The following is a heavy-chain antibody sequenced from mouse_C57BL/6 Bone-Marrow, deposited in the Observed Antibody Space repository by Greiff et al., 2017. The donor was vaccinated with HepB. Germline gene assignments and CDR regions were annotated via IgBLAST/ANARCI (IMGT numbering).Heavy chain of an antibody. CDR1: GYTFTSYW. CDR2: IDPSDSET. CDR3: PRHPPYYYSNCEGYFDY. J-gene: IGHJ2*01. D-gene: IGHD2-5*01. V-gene: IGHV1-52*01. Sequence: VQLQQPGAELVRPGSSVKLSCKASGYTFTSYWMHWVKQRPIQGLEWIGNIDPSDSETHYNQKFKDKATLTVDKSSSTAYIQLSSRTSEYSAVYYCPRHPPYYYSNCEGYFDYWGQGTTLTVSS.